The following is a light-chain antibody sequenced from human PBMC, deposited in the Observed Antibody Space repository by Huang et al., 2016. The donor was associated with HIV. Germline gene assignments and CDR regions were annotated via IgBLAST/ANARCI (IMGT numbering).Light chain of an antibody. Sequence: IQVTHSPSSLSVFIGDRVIITCQASRDNSLQWYQQKPGRPPKLLIYDASALRTGVPSRFSGRKSGTYFNLTIDNLQPEDIATYFCQQFEFFGQGTRLEI. CDR2: DAS. J-gene: IGKJ5*01. CDR1: RDNS. CDR3: QQFEF. V-gene: IGKV1-33*01.